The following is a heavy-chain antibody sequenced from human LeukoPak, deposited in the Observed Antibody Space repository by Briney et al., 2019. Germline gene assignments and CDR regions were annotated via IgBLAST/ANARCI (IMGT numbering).Heavy chain of an antibody. CDR3: ARSRAYYDILTGYPHLDAFDI. J-gene: IGHJ3*02. CDR2: ISAYNGNT. CDR1: GYTFTSYG. D-gene: IGHD3-9*01. V-gene: IGHV1-18*04. Sequence: GASVKVSCEASGYTFTSYGISWVRQAPGQGLEWMGWISAYNGNTNYAQKLQGRVTMTTDTSTSTAYMELRSLRSDDTAVYYCARSRAYYDILTGYPHLDAFDIWGQGTMVTVSS.